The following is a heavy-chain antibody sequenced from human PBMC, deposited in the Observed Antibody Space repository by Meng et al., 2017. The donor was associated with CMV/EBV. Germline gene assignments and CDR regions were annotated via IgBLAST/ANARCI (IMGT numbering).Heavy chain of an antibody. CDR1: GFTFSSYD. J-gene: IGHJ4*02. CDR3: AREKLTNDYGDSYFDY. D-gene: IGHD4-17*01. V-gene: IGHV3-13*01. Sequence: GESLKISCAASGFTFSSYDMHWVRQATGKGLEWVSAIGTAGDTYYPGSVKGRFTISRENAKNSLYLQMNSLRAGDTAVYYCAREKLTNDYGDSYFDYWGQGTLVTVSS. CDR2: IGTAGDT.